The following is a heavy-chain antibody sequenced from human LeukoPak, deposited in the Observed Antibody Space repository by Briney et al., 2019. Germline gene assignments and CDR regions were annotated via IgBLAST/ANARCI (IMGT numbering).Heavy chain of an antibody. CDR3: ARGGDYYDSSGYYYWWFDP. V-gene: IGHV1-69*13. D-gene: IGHD3-22*01. J-gene: IGHJ5*02. CDR2: IIPIFGTA. CDR1: GGTFSSYA. Sequence: ASVKVSCKASGGTFSSYAISWVRQAPGQGLEWMGGIIPIFGTANYAQKFQGRATITADESTSTAYMELSSLRSEDTAVYYCARGGDYYDSSGYYYWWFDPWGQGTLVTVSS.